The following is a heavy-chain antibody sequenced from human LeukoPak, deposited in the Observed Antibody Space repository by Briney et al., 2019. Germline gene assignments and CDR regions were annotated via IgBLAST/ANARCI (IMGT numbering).Heavy chain of an antibody. CDR1: GFTFSSYA. D-gene: IGHD6-19*01. CDR3: AKGSGAPRGRIAVAGPIDY. V-gene: IGHV3-23*01. J-gene: IGHJ4*02. Sequence: TGGSLRLSCAASGFTFSSYAMSWVRQAPGKGLEWVSAISGSGGSTYYADSVKGRFTISRDNSENTLYLQMNSLRAEDTAVYYCAKGSGAPRGRIAVAGPIDYWGQGTLVTVSS. CDR2: ISGSGGST.